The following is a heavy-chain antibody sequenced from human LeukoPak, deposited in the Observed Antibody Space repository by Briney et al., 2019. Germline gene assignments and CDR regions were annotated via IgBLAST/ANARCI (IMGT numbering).Heavy chain of an antibody. CDR2: ISSTSSTI. V-gene: IGHV3-48*01. CDR3: ARGTKDPGYYYYYYMDV. J-gene: IGHJ6*03. CDR1: GFTFNSYS. D-gene: IGHD3-3*01. Sequence: GGSLRLSCAASGFTFNSYSMNWVRQAPGKGLEWVSYISSTSSTIYYTESVKGRFTISRDNAKNSLYLQMNSLRAEDTAVYYCARGTKDPGYYYYYYMDVWGKGTTVTVSS.